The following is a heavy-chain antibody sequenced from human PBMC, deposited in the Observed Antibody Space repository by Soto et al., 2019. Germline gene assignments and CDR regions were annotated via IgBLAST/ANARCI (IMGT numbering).Heavy chain of an antibody. D-gene: IGHD3-16*02. V-gene: IGHV3-23*01. CDR3: AKYLMPPMGELSLWLSGFDY. J-gene: IGHJ4*02. Sequence: GGSLRLSCAASGFTFSSYAMSWVRQAPGKGVEWVSAISGSGGSTYYADSVKGRFTISRDNSKNTLYLQMNSLRAEDTAVYYCAKYLMPPMGELSLWLSGFDYWGQGTLVTVSS. CDR2: ISGSGGST. CDR1: GFTFSSYA.